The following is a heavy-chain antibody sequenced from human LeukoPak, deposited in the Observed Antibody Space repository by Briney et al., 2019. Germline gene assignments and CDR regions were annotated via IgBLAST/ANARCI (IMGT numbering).Heavy chain of an antibody. D-gene: IGHD3-3*01. J-gene: IGHJ5*02. Sequence: NPSETLSLTCAVYGGSFSGYYWSWIRQPPGKGLEWIGEINHSGSTNYNPSLKSRVTISVDTSKNQFSLKQSSVTAADTAVYYCGSRGGYDFWSGPKDDWFDPWGQGTLVTVSS. CDR2: INHSGST. V-gene: IGHV4-34*01. CDR3: GSRGGYDFWSGPKDDWFDP. CDR1: GGSFSGYY.